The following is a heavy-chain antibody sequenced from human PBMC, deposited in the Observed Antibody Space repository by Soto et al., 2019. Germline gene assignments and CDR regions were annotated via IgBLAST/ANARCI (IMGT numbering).Heavy chain of an antibody. CDR1: GYIFIAYG. J-gene: IGHJ4*02. Sequence: QVHLEQSAAAVKKPGASVKVSCKTSGYIFIAYGIHWVRQAPGQGLEWLGWMNPDSGATSYAPKFQGRVTLTRDTSVTTAYMELSGLMFDDTATYYCARDRSPVMSGYYYAWGQGTLLAVSS. CDR3: ARDRSPVMSGYYYA. V-gene: IGHV1-2*02. CDR2: MNPDSGAT. D-gene: IGHD3-22*01.